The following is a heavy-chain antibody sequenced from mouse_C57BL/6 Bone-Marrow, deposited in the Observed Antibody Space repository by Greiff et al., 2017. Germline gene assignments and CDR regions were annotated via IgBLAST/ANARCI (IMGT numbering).Heavy chain of an antibody. CDR1: GYSFTGYY. Sequence: VQLQQSGPELVKPGASVKISCKASGYSFTGYYMNWVKQSPEKSLEWIGEINPSTGGTTYNQKFKAKATLTVDKPSSTAYMQLKSLTSEDSAVYYCARRGSPYWYFDVWGTGTTVTVTS. J-gene: IGHJ1*03. V-gene: IGHV1-42*01. CDR2: INPSTGGT. CDR3: ARRGSPYWYFDV.